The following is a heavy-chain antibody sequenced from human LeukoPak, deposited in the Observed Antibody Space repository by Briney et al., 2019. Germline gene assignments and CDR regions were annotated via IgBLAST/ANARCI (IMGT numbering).Heavy chain of an antibody. CDR3: ASGLDYYFDY. CDR2: IYYSGST. D-gene: IGHD3/OR15-3a*01. Sequence: SETLSLTCTVFGGSISSYYWSWIRQPPGKGLEWIGYIYYSGSTNYNPSLKSRVTISVDTSKNQFSLKLSSVTAADTAVYYCASGLDYYFDYWGQGTLVTVSS. CDR1: GGSISSYY. V-gene: IGHV4-59*01. J-gene: IGHJ4*02.